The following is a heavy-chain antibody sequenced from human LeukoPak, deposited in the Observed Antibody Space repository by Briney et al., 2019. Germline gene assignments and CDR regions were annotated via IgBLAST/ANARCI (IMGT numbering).Heavy chain of an antibody. CDR1: GGSFSGYY. D-gene: IGHD6-19*01. J-gene: IGHJ5*02. CDR3: AREGHSSGWYGGINWFDP. CDR2: INHSGST. V-gene: IGHV4-34*01. Sequence: PSETLSLTCAVYGGSFSGYYWSWIRQPPGKGLEWIGEINHSGSTNYNPSLKSRVTISVDTSKNQFSLKLSSVTDADTAAYYCAREGHSSGWYGGINWFDPWGQGTLVTVSS.